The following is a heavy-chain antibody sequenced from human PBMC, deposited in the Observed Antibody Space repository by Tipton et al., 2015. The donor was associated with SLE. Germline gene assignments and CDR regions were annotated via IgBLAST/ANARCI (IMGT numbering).Heavy chain of an antibody. Sequence: TLSLPCTVSGGSISGHYWSWFRQPPGRGLEWIGYLYYTGITDYNPSLKSRVTISVDTSKNQFSLKLRSVTAADTAVYFCARYYCTTTRCDYFDYWGRGTLVTVSS. J-gene: IGHJ4*02. V-gene: IGHV4-59*11. CDR1: GGSISGHY. CDR2: LYYTGIT. D-gene: IGHD2-2*01. CDR3: ARYYCTTTRCDYFDY.